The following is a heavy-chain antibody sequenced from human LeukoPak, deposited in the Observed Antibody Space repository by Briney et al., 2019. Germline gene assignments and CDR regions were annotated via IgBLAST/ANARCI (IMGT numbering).Heavy chain of an antibody. D-gene: IGHD2-2*01. V-gene: IGHV4-30-4*08. CDR2: IYYSGST. J-gene: IGHJ4*02. CDR1: GGSISSGDYY. CDR3: ARVDIVVVPAAIDY. Sequence: SETVSLTCTVSGGSISSGDYYWSWIRQPPGKGLEWIGYIYYSGSTYYNPSLKSRVTISVDTSKNQFSLKLSSVTAADTAVYYCARVDIVVVPAAIDYWGQGTLVTVSS.